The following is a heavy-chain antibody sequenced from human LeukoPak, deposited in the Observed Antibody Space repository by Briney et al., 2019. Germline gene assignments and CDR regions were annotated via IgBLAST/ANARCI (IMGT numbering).Heavy chain of an antibody. V-gene: IGHV1-2*02. CDR2: INPNSGGT. CDR3: ARALRLPGYSSGHRHGMDV. D-gene: IGHD6-19*01. CDR1: GYTFTGYY. Sequence: GASVKVSCKASGYTFTGYYMHWVRQAPGQGLEWMGWINPNSGGTNYAQKFQGRVTMTRDTSISTAYMELSRLRSDDTAVYYCARALRLPGYSSGHRHGMDVWGQRTTVTVSS. J-gene: IGHJ6*02.